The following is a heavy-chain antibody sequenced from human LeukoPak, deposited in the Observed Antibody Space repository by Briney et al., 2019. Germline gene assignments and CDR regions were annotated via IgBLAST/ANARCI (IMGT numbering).Heavy chain of an antibody. CDR1: GFTLSSYW. J-gene: IGHJ4*02. Sequence: GGSLRLSCAASGFTLSSYWMSWVRQAPGKGLEWVANIKQDGSEKYYVDSVKGRFTISRDNAKNTLYLQMDSLRAEDTAVYYCARTSGTGWSYWCQGTLVIVSS. D-gene: IGHD3-9*01. CDR3: ARTSGTGWSY. CDR2: IKQDGSEK. V-gene: IGHV3-7*01.